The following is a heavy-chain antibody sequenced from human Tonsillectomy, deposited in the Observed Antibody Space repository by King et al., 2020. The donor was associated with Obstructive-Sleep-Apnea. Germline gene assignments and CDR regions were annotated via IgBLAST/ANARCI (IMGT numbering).Heavy chain of an antibody. V-gene: IGHV4-4*02. CDR3: ARTTYGDYARDS. J-gene: IGHJ4*02. CDR2: IYRSGTT. Sequence: QLQESGPGLVKPSGTLSLTCAVSGGSISSSRWWSWVRQPPGKGLEWIGDIYRSGTTNYNPSLKTRVTMSVDRSKSHFSLKLSSVTAADTAVYYCARTTYGDYARDSWGQGTLVTVSS. D-gene: IGHD4-17*01. CDR1: GGSISSSRW.